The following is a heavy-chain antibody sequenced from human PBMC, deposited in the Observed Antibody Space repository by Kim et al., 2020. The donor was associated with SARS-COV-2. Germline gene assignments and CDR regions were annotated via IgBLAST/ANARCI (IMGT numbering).Heavy chain of an antibody. D-gene: IGHD3-22*01. CDR2: ISYDGSHK. CDR1: GFTFSSYA. J-gene: IGHJ3*02. V-gene: IGHV3-30*04. Sequence: GRSLRLSCAASGFTFSSYAMHWVRQAPGKGLEWVAIISYDGSHKYYADSVKGRFTISRDNSKNTLYLQMNSLRAEDTAVYYCARERWYYYDISGPPRSPRDDAFDIWGQGTMVTVSS. CDR3: ARERWYYYDISGPPRSPRDDAFDI.